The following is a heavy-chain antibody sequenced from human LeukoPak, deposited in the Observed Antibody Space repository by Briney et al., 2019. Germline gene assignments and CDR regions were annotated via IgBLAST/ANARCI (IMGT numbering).Heavy chain of an antibody. CDR2: VYGGDTT. V-gene: IGHV3-66*01. CDR3: ASLGSSWYPIDY. CDR1: GFTVSSNY. J-gene: IGHJ4*02. D-gene: IGHD6-13*01. Sequence: GGSLRLSCAASGFTVSSNYMSWVRQAPGKGLEWVSVVYGGDTTYYADSVKGRFTISRDNAKNSLYLQMNSPRAEDTAVYYCASLGSSWYPIDYWGQGTLVTVSS.